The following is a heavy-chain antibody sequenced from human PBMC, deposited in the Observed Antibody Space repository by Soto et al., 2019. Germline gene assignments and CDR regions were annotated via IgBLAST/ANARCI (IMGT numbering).Heavy chain of an antibody. CDR3: ERGRGALLWCGEIYYFDY. J-gene: IGHJ4*02. CDR1: GGSISNYY. V-gene: IGHV4-59*01. D-gene: IGHD3-10*01. CDR2: IYSSGST. Sequence: PSETLSLTCTVSGGSISNYYWNWIRQSPGKGLEWIGYIYSSGSTHYNPSLQNRVTISIDTSKNQVSLKVNSVTAADTAVYYCERGRGALLWCGEIYYFDYWGQGTLVTVSS.